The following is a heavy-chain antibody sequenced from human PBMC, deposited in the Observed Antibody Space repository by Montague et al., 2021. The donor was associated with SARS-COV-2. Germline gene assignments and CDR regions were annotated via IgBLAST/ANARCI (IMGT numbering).Heavy chain of an antibody. CDR3: ARVPHSSSGFFYYYYGIDV. V-gene: IGHV4-59*13. CDR2: IYYSGST. CDR1: GGSISSYY. D-gene: IGHD6-6*01. Sequence: SETLSLTCTVSGGSISSYYWSWIRQPPGKGLEWIGHIYYSGSTNYNPSLKSRVTISVDTSKNQFSLKLSSVTAADTAVYYCARVPHSSSGFFYYYYGIDVWGQGTTVTVSS. J-gene: IGHJ6*02.